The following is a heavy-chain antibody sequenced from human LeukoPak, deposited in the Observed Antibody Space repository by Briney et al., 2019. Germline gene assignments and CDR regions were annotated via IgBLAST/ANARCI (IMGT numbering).Heavy chain of an antibody. Sequence: PGGSLRLSCAASEFTFSDYYMSWIRQAPGKGLEWVSYISSSSSYTNYADSVKGRFTISRDNAKNSLYLQMNSLRAEDTAVYYCAREGSSSWYYYYGMDVWGQGTTVTVSS. J-gene: IGHJ6*02. CDR1: EFTFSDYY. V-gene: IGHV3-11*06. CDR3: AREGSSSWYYYYGMDV. D-gene: IGHD6-13*01. CDR2: ISSSSSYT.